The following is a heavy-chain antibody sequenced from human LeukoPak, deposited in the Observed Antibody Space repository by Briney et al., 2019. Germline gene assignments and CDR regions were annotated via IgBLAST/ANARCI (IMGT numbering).Heavy chain of an antibody. J-gene: IGHJ5*02. Sequence: ASVKVSCKASGYTFTSYDINWVRQATGQGLEWMGWMNPNSGNTGYAQKFQGRVTITADESTSTAYMELSSLRSEDTAVYYCARAAAAIRGWFDPWGQGTLVTVSS. CDR1: GYTFTSYD. CDR2: MNPNSGNT. V-gene: IGHV1-8*01. CDR3: ARAAAAIRGWFDP. D-gene: IGHD6-13*01.